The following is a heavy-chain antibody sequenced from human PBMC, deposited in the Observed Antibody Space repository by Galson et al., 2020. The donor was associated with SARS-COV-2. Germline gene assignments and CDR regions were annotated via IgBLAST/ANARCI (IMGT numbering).Heavy chain of an antibody. CDR3: AKDDQLLPRSIFDS. CDR1: GFTFRNYA. CDR2: ISGSGSNT. V-gene: IGHV3-23*01. D-gene: IGHD2-2*01. J-gene: IGHJ4*02. Sequence: GGSLRLSCAASGFTFRNYAMGWVRQAPGKGLEWVSGISGSGSNTYYADSVKGRFTVSRDNSKNTLYLQMNSPRVDDTAVYYCAKDDQLLPRSIFDSWGPGTLVTVSS.